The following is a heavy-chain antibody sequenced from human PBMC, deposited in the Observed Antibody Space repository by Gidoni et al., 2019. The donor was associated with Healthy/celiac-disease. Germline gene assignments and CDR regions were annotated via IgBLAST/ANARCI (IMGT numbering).Heavy chain of an antibody. CDR3: ASWYLDAFDI. J-gene: IGHJ3*02. CDR2: ISYDGSNK. CDR1: GFTFSSYA. Sequence: QVQLVESGGGVVQPGRSLRPPCAASGFTFSSYAMHWVRQAPGKGLAWVAVISYDGSNKYYADSVKGRFTISRDNSKNTLYLQMNSLRAEDTAVYYCASWYLDAFDIWGQGTMVTVSS. D-gene: IGHD1-20*01. V-gene: IGHV3-30-3*01.